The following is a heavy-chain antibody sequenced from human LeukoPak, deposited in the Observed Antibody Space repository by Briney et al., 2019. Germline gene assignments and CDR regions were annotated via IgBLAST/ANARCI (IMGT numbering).Heavy chain of an antibody. V-gene: IGHV1-2*02. Sequence: GASVKVSCKASGYTFTGYYLHWVRQAPGQGLEWMGCIHPNGDLHYPQTFHRRVTMTRDTSITTAYMELSTLTSQDTAVYFCAIECCFDGNIVSEGFNYWGQGTPVTVSS. CDR3: AIECCFDGNIVSEGFNY. CDR1: GYTFTGYY. CDR2: IHPNGDL. D-gene: IGHD2/OR15-2a*01. J-gene: IGHJ4*02.